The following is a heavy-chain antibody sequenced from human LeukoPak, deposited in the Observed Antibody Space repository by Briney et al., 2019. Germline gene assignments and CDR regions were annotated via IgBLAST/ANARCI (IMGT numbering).Heavy chain of an antibody. V-gene: IGHV3-21*01. CDR3: ARGDSSIIDY. Sequence: PGGSLRLSCAASGFTFSPYTMNWVRQAPGKGLEWVSSIVSRNGGSIYYADSVRGRFTISRDNAKNSLFLQMNSLRVEDTAVYYCARGDSSIIDYWGQGTLVTVSS. CDR2: IVSRNGGSI. D-gene: IGHD6-6*01. CDR1: GFTFSPYT. J-gene: IGHJ4*02.